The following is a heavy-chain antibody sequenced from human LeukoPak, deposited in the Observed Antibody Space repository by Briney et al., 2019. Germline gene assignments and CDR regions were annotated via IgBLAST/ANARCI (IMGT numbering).Heavy chain of an antibody. CDR3: ARVSSYCSSTSCYAMYYYYGMDV. CDR1: GGSVSSGGYF. V-gene: IGHV4-61*08. J-gene: IGHJ6*02. D-gene: IGHD2-2*01. Sequence: SETLSVTCTVSGGSVSSGGYFWTWIRQHPGKGLEWIGHFYYSGSTDYNPSLKSRVTISVDTSKNQFSLKLSSVTAADTAVYYCARVSSYCSSTSCYAMYYYYGMDVWGQGTTATVSS. CDR2: FYYSGST.